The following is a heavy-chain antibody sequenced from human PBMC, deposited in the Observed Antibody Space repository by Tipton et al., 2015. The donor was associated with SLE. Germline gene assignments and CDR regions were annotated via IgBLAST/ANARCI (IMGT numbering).Heavy chain of an antibody. V-gene: IGHV3-11*04. CDR2: ISSSGSTI. CDR3: ARDRREWLTSYYFDY. D-gene: IGHD3-3*01. J-gene: IGHJ4*02. CDR1: GFTFSDYY. Sequence: SLRLSCAASGFTFSDYYMSWIRQAPGKGLEWVSYISSSGSTIYYADSVKGRFTISRDNAKNSLYLQMNSLRAEDTAVYYCARDRREWLTSYYFDYWGQGTLVTVSS.